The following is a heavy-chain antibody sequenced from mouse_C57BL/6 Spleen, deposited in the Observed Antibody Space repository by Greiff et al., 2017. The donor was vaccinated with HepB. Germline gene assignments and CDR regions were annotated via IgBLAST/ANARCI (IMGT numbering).Heavy chain of an antibody. V-gene: IGHV1-75*01. CDR1: GYTFTDYY. D-gene: IGHD1-1*01. J-gene: IGHJ1*03. CDR2: IFPGSGST. Sequence: QVQLQQSGPELVKPGASVKISCKASGYTFTDYYINWVKQRPGQGLEWIGWIFPGSGSTYYNEKFKGKATLTVDKSSSTAYMLLSSLTSEDSAVYFCARPFTTVVATNWYFDVWGTGTTVTVSS. CDR3: ARPFTTVVATNWYFDV.